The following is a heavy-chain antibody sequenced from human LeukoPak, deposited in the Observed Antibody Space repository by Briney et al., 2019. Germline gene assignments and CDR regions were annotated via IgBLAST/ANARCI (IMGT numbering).Heavy chain of an antibody. V-gene: IGHV5-51*01. CDR1: GSSFTSYW. J-gene: IGHJ4*02. Sequence: NHGGSLKISCKGSGSSFTSYWIAWVRRLPGKGLEWMGIIYPGDSDTRYSPSFQGQVTISVDKSISAAYLQWSSLKASDSAMYYCARASSAYEYWGQGTLVTVSS. CDR3: ARASSAYEY. CDR2: IYPGDSDT. D-gene: IGHD5-12*01.